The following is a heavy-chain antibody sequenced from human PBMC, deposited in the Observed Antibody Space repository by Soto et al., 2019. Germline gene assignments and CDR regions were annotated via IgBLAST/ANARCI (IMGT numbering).Heavy chain of an antibody. J-gene: IGHJ4*02. Sequence: GGSLRLSCAASGFTFSTYAMSWVRQAPGRGLEWVSAISGSGGRTYYADPVKGRFTISRDNSKNTLYLQVNSLRAEDTAVYYCAKEKSSSGWFDYWGQGTLVTVSS. V-gene: IGHV3-23*01. CDR3: AKEKSSSGWFDY. CDR1: GFTFSTYA. CDR2: ISGSGGRT. D-gene: IGHD6-19*01.